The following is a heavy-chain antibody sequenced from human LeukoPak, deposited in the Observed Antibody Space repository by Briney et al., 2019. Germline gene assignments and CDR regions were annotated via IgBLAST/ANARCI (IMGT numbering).Heavy chain of an antibody. D-gene: IGHD6-19*01. CDR3: ARHTGWYYFDY. V-gene: IGHV4-4*09. J-gene: IGHJ4*02. Sequence: SETLSLTCTVSGGSISSYYWSWIRQPPGKGLEWIGYIYTSGSTNYNPSLKSRVTISVDTSKNQFSLKLSSVTAADTAVYYCARHTGWYYFDYWGQGTLVTVSS. CDR2: IYTSGST. CDR1: GGSISSYY.